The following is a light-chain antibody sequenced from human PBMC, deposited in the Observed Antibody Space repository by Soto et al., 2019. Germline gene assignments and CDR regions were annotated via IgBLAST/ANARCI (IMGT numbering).Light chain of an antibody. V-gene: IGLV1-44*01. Sequence: PPSASGTPGQRVTIACSGSSSNIGSTTVKWYQQLPGTAPKLLIYNNNQRPSGVPDRFSGSKSGTSASLAISGLQSEDEAGYYCAAWDDSLNGVVFGGGTK. J-gene: IGLJ3*02. CDR2: NNN. CDR3: AAWDDSLNGVV. CDR1: SSNIGSTT.